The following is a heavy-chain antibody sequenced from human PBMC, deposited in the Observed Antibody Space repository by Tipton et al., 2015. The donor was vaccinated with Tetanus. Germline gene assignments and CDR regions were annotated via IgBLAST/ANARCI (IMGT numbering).Heavy chain of an antibody. J-gene: IGHJ4*02. CDR1: GFIFSDYY. Sequence: SLRLSCAASGFIFSDYYMSWIRQAPGKGLEWVAYISYSGSTIYYVDSVKGRFSISRDNAKNTLYLQMNSLRVEDTAVYYCVRDGGSSGWLAYWGQGTLVTVSS. CDR2: ISYSGSTI. V-gene: IGHV3-11*01. CDR3: VRDGGSSGWLAY. D-gene: IGHD6-19*01.